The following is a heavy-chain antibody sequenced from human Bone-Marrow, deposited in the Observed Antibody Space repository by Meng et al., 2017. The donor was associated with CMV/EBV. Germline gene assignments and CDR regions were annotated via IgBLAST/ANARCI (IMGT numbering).Heavy chain of an antibody. D-gene: IGHD3-22*01. CDR1: GASISSISSY. Sequence: SETLSLTCTVSGASISSISSYWGWIRRPPGKGLEWIGSIYYTGSTYYNPSLKSRVTISVDTSKNQFALKVRSVTAADTAVYYCARGPYYDGSGPFDYWGPGTLVSVSS. J-gene: IGHJ4*02. CDR2: IYYTGST. V-gene: IGHV4-39*06. CDR3: ARGPYYDGSGPFDY.